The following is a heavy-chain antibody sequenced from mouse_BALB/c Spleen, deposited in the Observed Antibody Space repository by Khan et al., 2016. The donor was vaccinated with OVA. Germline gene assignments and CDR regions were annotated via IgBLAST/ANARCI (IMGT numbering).Heavy chain of an antibody. J-gene: IGHJ3*01. CDR3: GRREKYGYDPSWFAY. CDR1: GYTFTSYW. D-gene: IGHD2-2*01. CDR2: IDPSDSET. Sequence: QVQLQQPGAELVRPGASVKLSCKASGYTFTSYWMNWVKQRPGQGLEWIGMIDPSDSETHYNQMFKDKATLTVDKSSSTAYMQFSSLTSEDSAVFYVGRREKYGYDPSWFAYWGQGTLVTVSA. V-gene: IGHV1-61*01.